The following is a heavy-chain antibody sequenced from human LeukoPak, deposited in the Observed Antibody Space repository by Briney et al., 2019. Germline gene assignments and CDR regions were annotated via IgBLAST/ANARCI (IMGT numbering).Heavy chain of an antibody. CDR2: ISAYNGNT. V-gene: IGHV1-18*01. CDR1: GYTFTSYG. CDR3: ARSRGRTMVQGVIPYFDY. Sequence: GASVKVSCKASGYTFTSYGISWVRQAPGQGLEWMGWISAYNGNTNYAQKLQGRVTMTTDTSTSTAYMELRSLRSDDTAVYYCARSRGRTMVQGVIPYFDYWGQGTLVTVSS. D-gene: IGHD3-10*01. J-gene: IGHJ4*02.